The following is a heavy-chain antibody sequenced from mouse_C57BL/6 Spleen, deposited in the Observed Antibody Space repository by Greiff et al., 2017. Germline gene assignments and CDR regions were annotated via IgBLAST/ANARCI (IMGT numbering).Heavy chain of an antibody. J-gene: IGHJ4*01. CDR3: VRQFITTGAMDY. CDR2: IRSKSNNYAT. D-gene: IGHD1-1*01. V-gene: IGHV10-1*01. CDR1: GFSFNTYA. Sequence: EVQGVESGGGLVQPKGSLKLSCAASGFSFNTYAMNWVRQAPGKGLEWVARIRSKSNNYATYYADSVKDRFTISRDDSESMLYLQMNNLKTEDTAMYYCVRQFITTGAMDYWGQGTSVTVSS.